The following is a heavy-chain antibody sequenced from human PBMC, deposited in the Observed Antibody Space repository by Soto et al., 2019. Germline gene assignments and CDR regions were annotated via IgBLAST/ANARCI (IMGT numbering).Heavy chain of an antibody. V-gene: IGHV4-34*01. J-gene: IGHJ6*03. CDR1: GGSFSGYY. Sequence: PSETLSLTCAVYGGSFSGYYWSWIRQPPGKGLEWIGEINHSGSTNYNPSLKSRVTISVDTSKNQFSLKLSSVTAADTAVYYCARNKYDFWSGYYGSYYYYYMDVWGKGTTVT. CDR2: INHSGST. D-gene: IGHD3-3*01. CDR3: ARNKYDFWSGYYGSYYYYYMDV.